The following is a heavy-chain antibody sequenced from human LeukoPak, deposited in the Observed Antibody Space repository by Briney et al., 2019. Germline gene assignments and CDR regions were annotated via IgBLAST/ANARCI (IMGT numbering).Heavy chain of an antibody. D-gene: IGHD6-13*01. CDR2: INTNTGNP. CDR3: ARGGRIAAAALHDY. Sequence: ASVKVSCKASGYTFTSYAMNWVRQAPGQGLEWMGWINTNTGNPMYAQGFTGRFVFSLDTFVSTAYLQISSLKTEDTAVYYCARGGRIAAAALHDYWGQGTLVTVSS. J-gene: IGHJ4*02. CDR1: GYTFTSYA. V-gene: IGHV7-4-1*02.